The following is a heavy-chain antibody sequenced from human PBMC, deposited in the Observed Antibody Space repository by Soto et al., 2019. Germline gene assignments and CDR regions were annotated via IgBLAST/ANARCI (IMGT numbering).Heavy chain of an antibody. CDR3: ARHSPYCSGGSCYSDWFDP. D-gene: IGHD2-15*01. J-gene: IGHJ5*02. CDR2: IYYSGST. V-gene: IGHV4-39*01. Sequence: SETLSLTCTVSGGSISSSSYYWGCIRQPPGKGLEWIGSIYYSGSTYYNPSLKSRVTISVDTSKNQFSLKLSSVTAADTAVYYCARHSPYCSGGSCYSDWFDPWGQGTLVTVSS. CDR1: GGSISSSSYY.